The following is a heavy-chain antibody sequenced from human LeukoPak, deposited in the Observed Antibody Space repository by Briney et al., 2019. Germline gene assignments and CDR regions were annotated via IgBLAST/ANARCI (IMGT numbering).Heavy chain of an antibody. V-gene: IGHV3-74*01. J-gene: IGHJ6*02. Sequence: GGSLRLSCAASGFTFSNYWMHWVRQVPGQGLVWVSRINSDGSSTNYADSVKGRFTMSRDNAKNTVYLQMDSLRAEDTAVYYCARVEGVLQYYYGMDVWGQGTTVTVS. CDR3: ARVEGVLQYYYGMDV. CDR2: INSDGSST. D-gene: IGHD1-1*01. CDR1: GFTFSNYW.